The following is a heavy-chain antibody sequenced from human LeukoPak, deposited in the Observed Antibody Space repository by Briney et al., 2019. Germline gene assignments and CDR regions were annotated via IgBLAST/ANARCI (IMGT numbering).Heavy chain of an antibody. CDR3: AKEGVGAIRYFDC. V-gene: IGHV3-23*01. CDR2: ISGSGDNI. CDR1: GFTFRSYA. J-gene: IGHJ4*02. D-gene: IGHD1-26*01. Sequence: GGSLRLSCAASGFTFRSYALTWVRQAPGKGLEWVSSISGSGDNIYYADSVKGRFTISRDNSKNTVYLQMYGLGAEDMAVYYCAKEGVGAIRYFDCWGQGTLVTVSS.